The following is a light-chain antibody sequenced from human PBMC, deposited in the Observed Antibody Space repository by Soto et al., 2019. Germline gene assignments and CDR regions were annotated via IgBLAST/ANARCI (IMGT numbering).Light chain of an antibody. CDR2: AAS. CDR1: QSFTSY. CDR3: QQSYRIPHT. V-gene: IGKV1-39*01. J-gene: IGKJ1*01. Sequence: DIQMTQSPPSLSASVGDRVTITCRASQSFTSYFNWYQQKPGKAPKLLIYAASRLKTGVPSRFSGSESGTDFNLTISSLQPEDFATYYCQQSYRIPHTFGQGTKVEIK.